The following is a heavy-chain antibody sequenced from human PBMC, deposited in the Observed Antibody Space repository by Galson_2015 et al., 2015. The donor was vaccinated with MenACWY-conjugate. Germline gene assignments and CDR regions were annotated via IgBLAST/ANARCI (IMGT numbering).Heavy chain of an antibody. CDR3: ARDSRSTTVRGVTIRETIHYYYGMDV. V-gene: IGHV3-53*01. Sequence: SLRLSCAVSGFIVSYNYMTWVRQAPGKGLECVSVIYSDGTTYYADSVKGRFTISRDSSKNTVFLQMNSLRAEDTAVYYCARDSRSTTVRGVTIRETIHYYYGMDVWGQGTTVTVSS. CDR2: IYSDGTT. J-gene: IGHJ6*02. CDR1: GFIVSYNY. D-gene: IGHD3-10*01.